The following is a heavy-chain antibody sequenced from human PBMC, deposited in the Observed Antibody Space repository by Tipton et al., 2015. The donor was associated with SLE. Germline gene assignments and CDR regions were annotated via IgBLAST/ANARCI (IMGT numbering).Heavy chain of an antibody. Sequence: QLVQSGGGVVQPGRSLRLSCAASGFTFSSYAMHWVRQAPGKGLEWAAVISYDGSNKYYADSVKGRFTISRDNSKNTLYLQMNSLRAEDTAVYYCARGRGGEVVVITDWYFDLWGRGTLVTVSS. CDR2: ISYDGSNK. CDR3: ARGRGGEVVVITDWYFDL. D-gene: IGHD3-22*01. J-gene: IGHJ2*01. CDR1: GFTFSSYA. V-gene: IGHV3-30*04.